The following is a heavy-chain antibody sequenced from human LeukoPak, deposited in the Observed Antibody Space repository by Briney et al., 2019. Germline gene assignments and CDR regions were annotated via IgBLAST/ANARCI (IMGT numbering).Heavy chain of an antibody. CDR3: ARRLRRYDWFDP. D-gene: IGHD2-8*01. CDR1: GYTFTSYD. J-gene: IGHJ5*02. Sequence: ASVKVSCKASGYTFTSYDINWVRQATGQGLERMGWMNPNSGNTGYAQKFQGRVTMTRNTSISTAYMELSSLRSEDTAVYYCARRLRRYDWFDPWGQGTLVTVSS. CDR2: MNPNSGNT. V-gene: IGHV1-8*01.